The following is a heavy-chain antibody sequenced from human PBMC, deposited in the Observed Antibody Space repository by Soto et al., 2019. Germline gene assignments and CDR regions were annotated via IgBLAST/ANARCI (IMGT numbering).Heavy chain of an antibody. V-gene: IGHV3-33*01. D-gene: IGHD2-2*03. CDR3: ARGSALPGYCTSHTCSHFDY. J-gene: IGHJ4*02. CDR1: GFTFSTYG. Sequence: GGSLRLSCAASGFTFSTYGMHWVRQAPGKGLEWVAVIWSDGNTKYYADSVKGRFTISRVNSNNTLYLQMNSLRAEDTAVYYCARGSALPGYCTSHTCSHFDYWGQGTLVTVSS. CDR2: IWSDGNTK.